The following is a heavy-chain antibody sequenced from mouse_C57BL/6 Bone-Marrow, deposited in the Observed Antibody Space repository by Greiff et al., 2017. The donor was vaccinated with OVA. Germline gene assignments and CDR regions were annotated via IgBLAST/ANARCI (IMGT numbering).Heavy chain of an antibody. D-gene: IGHD1-1*01. CDR2: IYPRSGNT. CDR1: GYTFTSYG. V-gene: IGHV1-81*01. Sequence: VQLQQSGAELARPGASVKLSCKASGYTFTSYGISWVKQRTGQGLEWIGEIYPRSGNTYYNEKFKGKATLTADKSSSTAYMELRSLTSEDSAVYFWDWYYGRGAYWGQGTLVTVAA. CDR3: DWYYGRGAY. J-gene: IGHJ3*01.